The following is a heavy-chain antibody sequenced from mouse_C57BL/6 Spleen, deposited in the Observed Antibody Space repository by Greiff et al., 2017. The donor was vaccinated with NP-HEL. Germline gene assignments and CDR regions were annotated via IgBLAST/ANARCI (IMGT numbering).Heavy chain of an antibody. V-gene: IGHV14-1*01. CDR1: GFNIKDYY. Sequence: VQLQQSGAELVRSGASVKLSCTASGFNIKDYYMHWVKQRPEQGLEWIGRLDPEDGDTEYAPQFQGKATKTADTPSNTAYLQLSSLTSEDTAVYYCALTNYCAMDYWGQGTSVTVSS. CDR3: ALTNYCAMDY. CDR2: LDPEDGDT. J-gene: IGHJ4*01.